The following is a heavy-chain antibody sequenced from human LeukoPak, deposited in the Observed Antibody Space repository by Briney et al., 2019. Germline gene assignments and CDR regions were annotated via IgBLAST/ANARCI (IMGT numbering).Heavy chain of an antibody. CDR1: GGSFSGYY. CDR2: INHSGSI. J-gene: IGHJ4*02. V-gene: IGHV4-34*01. D-gene: IGHD3-10*01. CDR3: ARLNRYGSGSY. Sequence: PSETLSLTCAVYGGSFSGYYWSWIRQPPGKGLEWIGEINHSGSINYNPSLKSRVTISVDTSKNQFSLKLSSVTAADTAVYYCARLNRYGSGSYWGQGTLVTVSS.